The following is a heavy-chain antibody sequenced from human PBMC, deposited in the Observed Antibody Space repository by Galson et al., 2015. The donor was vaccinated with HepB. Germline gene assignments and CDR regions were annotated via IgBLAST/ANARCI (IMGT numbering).Heavy chain of an antibody. J-gene: IGHJ3*02. CDR2: ISKSAQTT. D-gene: IGHD6-19*01. CDR1: GFTFSISG. CDR3: ARSKDPVAGFTQDAFDI. Sequence: SLRLSCAASGFTFSISGMNWVRQAPGKGLEWISYISKSAQTTHYADSVKGRFTISRDNADNSLYLQMSSLRGDDTAIYYCARSKDPVAGFTQDAFDIWGQGTMVTVSS. V-gene: IGHV3-48*03.